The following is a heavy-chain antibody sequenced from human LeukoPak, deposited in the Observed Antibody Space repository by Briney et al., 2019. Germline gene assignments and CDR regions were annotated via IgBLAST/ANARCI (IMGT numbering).Heavy chain of an antibody. CDR2: INHSGST. J-gene: IGHJ4*02. D-gene: IGHD2-2*01. Sequence: SEALSLTCAVYGGSFSGYYWGWIRQPPGKGLEWIGEINHSGSTNYNPSLKSRVTISVDTSKNQFSLKLSSVTAADTAVYYCARAADSTSNDFWGQGTLVTVSS. V-gene: IGHV4-34*01. CDR1: GGSFSGYY. CDR3: ARAADSTSNDF.